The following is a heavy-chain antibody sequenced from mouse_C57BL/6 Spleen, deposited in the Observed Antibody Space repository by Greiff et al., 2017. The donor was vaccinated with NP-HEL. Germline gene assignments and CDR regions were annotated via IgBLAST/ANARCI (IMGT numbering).Heavy chain of an antibody. D-gene: IGHD1-1*01. Sequence: EVQVVESGPELVKPGASVKMSCKASGYTFTDYNMHWVKQSHGTSLEWIGYINPNNGGTSYNQKFKGKATLTVNKSSSTAYMELRSLTSEDSAVYYGARGGLLLRSYWYFDVWGTGTTVTVSS. V-gene: IGHV1-22*01. CDR3: ARGGLLLRSYWYFDV. J-gene: IGHJ1*03. CDR1: GYTFTDYN. CDR2: INPNNGGT.